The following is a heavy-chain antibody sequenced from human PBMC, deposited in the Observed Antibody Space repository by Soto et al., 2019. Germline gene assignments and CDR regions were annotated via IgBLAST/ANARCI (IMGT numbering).Heavy chain of an antibody. Sequence: QVQLVQSGAEVKKPGSSVKVSCKASGGTFSSYTISWVRQAPGQGLEWMGRIIPILGIANYAQKFQGRVTITADKSTSTAYMELSSLRSEDTAVYYCARDQGYTPNWFDPWGQGTLVTVSS. CDR3: ARDQGYTPNWFDP. V-gene: IGHV1-69*08. D-gene: IGHD6-13*01. CDR1: GGTFSSYT. CDR2: IIPILGIA. J-gene: IGHJ5*02.